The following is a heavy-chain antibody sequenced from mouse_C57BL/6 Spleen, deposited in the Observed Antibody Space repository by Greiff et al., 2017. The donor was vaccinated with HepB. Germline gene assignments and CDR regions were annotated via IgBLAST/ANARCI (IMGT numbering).Heavy chain of an antibody. CDR3: ARGGTAHDYFDY. CDR2: IYPGDGDT. V-gene: IGHV1-82*01. D-gene: IGHD3-2*02. J-gene: IGHJ2*01. Sequence: QVQLKESGPELVKPGASVKISCKASGYAFSSSWMNWVKQRPGKGLEWIGRIYPGDGDTNYNGKFKGKATLTADKSSSTAYMQLSSLTSEDSAVYFCARGGTAHDYFDYWGQGTTLTVSS. CDR1: GYAFSSSW.